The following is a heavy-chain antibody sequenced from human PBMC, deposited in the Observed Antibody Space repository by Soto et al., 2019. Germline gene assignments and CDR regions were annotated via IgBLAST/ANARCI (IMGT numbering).Heavy chain of an antibody. CDR3: ARVAVTHGVYYGMDV. J-gene: IGHJ6*02. Sequence: EVQLVESGGGLVQPGGSLRLSCAASEFTVSSNYMSWVRQAPGKGLEWVSVIYSGGSTYYAESVKGRFTISRHNSKNTLYLQMNSLRAEDTAVYYCARVAVTHGVYYGMDVWGQGTTVTVSS. CDR1: EFTVSSNY. CDR2: IYSGGST. D-gene: IGHD4-17*01. V-gene: IGHV3-53*04.